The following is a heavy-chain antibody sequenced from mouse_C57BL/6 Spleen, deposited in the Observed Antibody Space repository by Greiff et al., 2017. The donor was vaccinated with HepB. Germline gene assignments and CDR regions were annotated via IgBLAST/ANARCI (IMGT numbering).Heavy chain of an antibody. CDR3: ARNSNYPAWFAY. D-gene: IGHD2-5*01. Sequence: EVKLVESGPGMVKPSQSLSLTCTVTGYSITSGYDWHWIRHFPGNKLEWMGYISYSGSTNYNPSLKSRISITHDTSKNHFFLKLNSVTTEDTATYYCARNSNYPAWFAYWGQGTLVTVSA. J-gene: IGHJ3*01. CDR2: ISYSGST. CDR1: GYSITSGYD. V-gene: IGHV3-1*01.